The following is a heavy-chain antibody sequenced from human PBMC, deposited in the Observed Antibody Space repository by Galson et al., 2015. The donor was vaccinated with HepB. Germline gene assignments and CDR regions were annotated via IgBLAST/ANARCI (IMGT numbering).Heavy chain of an antibody. CDR3: ARHSHYDSSGYTYYFDY. D-gene: IGHD3-22*01. CDR1: GYSFTSNW. CDR2: IDPSDSYT. J-gene: IGHJ4*02. Sequence: QSGAEVKKPGESLRISCKGSGYSFTSNWISWVRQMPGKGLEWMGRIDPSDSYTNYSPSFQGHVTISADKSISTAYLQWSSLKASDTAMYYCARHSHYDSSGYTYYFDYWGQGTLVTVSS. V-gene: IGHV5-10-1*01.